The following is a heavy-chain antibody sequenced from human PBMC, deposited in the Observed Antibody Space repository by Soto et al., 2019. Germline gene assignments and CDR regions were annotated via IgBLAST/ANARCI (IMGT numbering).Heavy chain of an antibody. CDR2: ISGSGDIT. D-gene: IGHD3-16*01. CDR1: GFTFGGSA. Sequence: EVQLLESGGGLXQPGGSLRLSCTASGFTFGGSAMSWVRQAPGKGLEWVSGISGSGDITHYADSLKGRFTISRDISKNTLYLQMSSLRAEDTAVYYCAKRFGYFDYWGQGTLVTVSS. CDR3: AKRFGYFDY. J-gene: IGHJ4*02. V-gene: IGHV3-23*01.